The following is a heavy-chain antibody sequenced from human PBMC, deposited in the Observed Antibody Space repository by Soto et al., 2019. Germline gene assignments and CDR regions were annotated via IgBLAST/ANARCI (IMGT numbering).Heavy chain of an antibody. J-gene: IGHJ6*02. V-gene: IGHV1-69*13. D-gene: IGHD5-12*01. Sequence: SVKISCKASGGTFSSYAISWVRQAPGQGLEWMGGIIPIFVTANYSQKFQVSVTLTADESTSTAYMELSSLRSEDTAVYYCARMEEDSVYENYYYYYGMDVWGQGTTVTVSS. CDR3: ARMEEDSVYENYYYYYGMDV. CDR1: GGTFSSYA. CDR2: IIPIFVTA.